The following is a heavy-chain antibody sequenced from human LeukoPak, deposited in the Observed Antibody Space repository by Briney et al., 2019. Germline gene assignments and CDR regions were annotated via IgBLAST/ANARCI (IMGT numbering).Heavy chain of an antibody. CDR1: GYTFSSYG. V-gene: IGHV1-18*01. Sequence: ASVKVSCKATGYTFSSYGINWVRQAPGQGLEWMGWISGHNGNTEYAQKFQGRVTMTTDTSTRTAYMELRSLRSDDTAVYFCARERSDYYDTSGSSHWGQGTLVTVSS. J-gene: IGHJ4*02. D-gene: IGHD3-22*01. CDR2: ISGHNGNT. CDR3: ARERSDYYDTSGSSH.